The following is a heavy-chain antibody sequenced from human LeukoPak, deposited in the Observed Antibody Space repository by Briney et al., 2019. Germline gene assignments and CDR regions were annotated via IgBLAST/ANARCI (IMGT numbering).Heavy chain of an antibody. CDR2: INPAGNYA. D-gene: IGHD3-3*01. J-gene: IGHJ5*01. Sequence: GGSPRLSCAASGFTFSNYWIHWVRHAPGKGLVWVSRINPAGNYANYADSVKGRFTISRDNAKNTVYLQMNSLRAEDTALFYCVRDWDHYDFDSWGQGTLVTVSS. V-gene: IGHV3-74*01. CDR3: VRDWDHYDFDS. CDR1: GFTFSNYW.